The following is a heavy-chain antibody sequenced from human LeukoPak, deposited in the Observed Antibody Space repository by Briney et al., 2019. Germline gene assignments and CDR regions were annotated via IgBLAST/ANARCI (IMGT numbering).Heavy chain of an antibody. CDR2: INPSGGST. J-gene: IGHJ3*02. D-gene: IGHD1-1*01. CDR1: GYTFTSYY. V-gene: IGHV1-46*01. Sequence: ASVKVSCKASGYTFTSYYMHWVRQAPGQGLEWMGIINPSGGSTSYAQKFQGRVTMTRDTSTSIVYMELSSLRSEDTAVYYCARVNLRLEPFEVDAFDIWSQGTMVTVSS. CDR3: ARVNLRLEPFEVDAFDI.